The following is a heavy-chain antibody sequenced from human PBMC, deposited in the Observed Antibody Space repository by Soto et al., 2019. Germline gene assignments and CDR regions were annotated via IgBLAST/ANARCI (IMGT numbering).Heavy chain of an antibody. CDR3: ARDTLLYDSSGQMVHGWFDP. CDR2: INAGNGNT. Sequence: ASVKVSCKASGYTFTSYAMHWVRQAPGQRLEWMGWINAGNGNTKYSQKFQGRVTVTRDTSASTAYMELSSLRSEDTAVYYCARDTLLYDSSGQMVHGWFDPWGQGTLVTVSS. J-gene: IGHJ5*02. CDR1: GYTFTSYA. V-gene: IGHV1-3*01. D-gene: IGHD3-22*01.